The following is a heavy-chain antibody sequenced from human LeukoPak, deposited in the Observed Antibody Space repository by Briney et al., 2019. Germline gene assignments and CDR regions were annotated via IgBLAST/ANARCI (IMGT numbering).Heavy chain of an antibody. V-gene: IGHV1-2*02. J-gene: IGHJ4*02. CDR2: INPTSGFT. Sequence: ASVTVSCKASGYPFTGYYLHWVRPAPGQGLEWMGWINPTSGFTNYTQKFQGRVTMTRDTSISTAYMELSRLRSDDTAVYYCARLADCSSSSCRSFDYSGAGTLVTVSS. CDR3: ARLADCSSSSCRSFDY. D-gene: IGHD2-2*01. CDR1: GYPFTGYY.